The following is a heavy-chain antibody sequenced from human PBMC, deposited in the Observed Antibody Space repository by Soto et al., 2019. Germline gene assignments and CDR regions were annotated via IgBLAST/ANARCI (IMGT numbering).Heavy chain of an antibody. D-gene: IGHD2-2*01. J-gene: IGHJ5*02. CDR3: ARLYCSSSTCDSWFDP. V-gene: IGHV5-10-1*01. CDR1: GYTFTTVW. Sequence: GESLKISCTGFGYTFTTVWISWVRQMPGRGLEWMGRIDPRDSYTNYSPSFQGHVTISVDKSISTAYLQWGSLKASDTAMYYCARLYCSSSTCDSWFDPWGQGTLVTVS. CDR2: IDPRDSYT.